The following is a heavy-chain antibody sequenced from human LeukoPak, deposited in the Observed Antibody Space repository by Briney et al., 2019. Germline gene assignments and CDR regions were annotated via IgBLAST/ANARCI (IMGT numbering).Heavy chain of an antibody. CDR2: IYSGGST. V-gene: IGHV3-66*02. J-gene: IGHJ4*01. Sequence: GGSLRLSCAAPGFTVSSNYMSWVRQAPGKGLEWVSVIYSGGSTYYADSVKGRFTISRDNSKNTLYLQMNSLRAEDTAVYYCARGGYSYGYGYWGQGTLVTVSS. D-gene: IGHD5-18*01. CDR3: ARGGYSYGYGY. CDR1: GFTVSSNY.